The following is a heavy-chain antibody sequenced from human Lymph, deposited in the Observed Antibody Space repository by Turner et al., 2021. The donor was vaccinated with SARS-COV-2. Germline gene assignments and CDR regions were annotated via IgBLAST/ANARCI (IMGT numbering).Heavy chain of an antibody. CDR2: KNPKCGGT. CDR1: RYTFTGYY. V-gene: IGHV1-2*02. CDR3: ARSRDLQSMIRGVDPFDY. J-gene: IGHJ4*02. Sequence: QVQLVQSGAEVKHPGASVKVSCKPSRYTFTGYYMHCVRQAPGQGLEWMGWKNPKCGGTNYTQKFQGRVIMTRDTSIRRAYMELSRLRSDDTAVYYCARSRDLQSMIRGVDPFDYWGQGTLVTVSS. D-gene: IGHD3-10*01.